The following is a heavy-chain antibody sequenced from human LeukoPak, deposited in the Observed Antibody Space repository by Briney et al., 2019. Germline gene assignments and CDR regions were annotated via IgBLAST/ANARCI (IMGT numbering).Heavy chain of an antibody. Sequence: SETLSLTCAVYGGSFSGYYWSWIRQPPGKGLEWIGEINHSGSTNYNPSLKSRVTISVDTSKNQFSLKLSSVTAADTAVYYCAGEGTRIVATGGGIDYWGQGTLVTVSS. CDR2: INHSGST. CDR3: AGEGTRIVATGGGIDY. D-gene: IGHD5-12*01. CDR1: GGSFSGYY. J-gene: IGHJ4*02. V-gene: IGHV4-34*01.